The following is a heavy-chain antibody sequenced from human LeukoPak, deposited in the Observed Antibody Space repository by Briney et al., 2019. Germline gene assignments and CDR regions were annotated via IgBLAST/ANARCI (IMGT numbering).Heavy chain of an antibody. CDR2: IYSGGST. D-gene: IGHD6-13*01. CDR3: ARDISWVGSSWYCDY. V-gene: IGHV3-53*01. CDR1: GFTVSSNY. Sequence: GGSLRLSCAASGFTVSSNYMSWIRQAPGKGLEWVSVIYSGGSTYYADSVKGRFTISRDNSKNTLYLQMNSLRAEDTAVYYCARDISWVGSSWYCDYWGQGTLVTVSS. J-gene: IGHJ4*02.